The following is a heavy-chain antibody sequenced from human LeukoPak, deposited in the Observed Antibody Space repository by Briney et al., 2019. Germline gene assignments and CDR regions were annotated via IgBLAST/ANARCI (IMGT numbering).Heavy chain of an antibody. D-gene: IGHD3-10*01. CDR2: ISGSGGST. V-gene: IGHV3-23*01. Sequence: GGSLRLSCAASGFTFSSYAMSWVRQAPGKGLEWVSAISGSGGSTYYADSVKGRFTISRDNSKNTLYLQMNSLRAEDTAVYYCAKDQVLWFGELLPAAFDYWGQGTLVTVSS. CDR3: AKDQVLWFGELLPAAFDY. J-gene: IGHJ4*02. CDR1: GFTFSSYA.